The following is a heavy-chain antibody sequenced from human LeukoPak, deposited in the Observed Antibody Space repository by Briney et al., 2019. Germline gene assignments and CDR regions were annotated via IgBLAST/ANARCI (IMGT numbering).Heavy chain of an antibody. CDR3: ARDYYDSSGYYSLDY. V-gene: IGHV3-48*03. Sequence: GGFLRLSCAASGFTFRSCEMNWVRQAPGKGLEWVSYISGSGSSVYYADSVKGRFTISRDNAKNSLYLEMNSLRAEDTAVYYCARDYYDSSGYYSLDYWGQGILVTVSS. J-gene: IGHJ4*02. CDR2: ISGSGSSV. CDR1: GFTFRSCE. D-gene: IGHD3-22*01.